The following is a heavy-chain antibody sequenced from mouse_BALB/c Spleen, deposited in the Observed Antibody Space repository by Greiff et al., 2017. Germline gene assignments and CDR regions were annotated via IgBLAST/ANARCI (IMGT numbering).Heavy chain of an antibody. D-gene: IGHD1-1*01. Sequence: VQLVESGPELVKPGASVKISCKASGYAFSSSWMNWVKQRPGQGLVWIGRIYPGDGDTNYNGKFKGKATLTADKSSSTAYMQLSSLTSVDSAVYFCARGYYGSRYAMDYWGQGTSVTVSS. CDR3: ARGYYGSRYAMDY. J-gene: IGHJ4*01. V-gene: IGHV1-82*01. CDR2: IYPGDGDT. CDR1: GYAFSSSW.